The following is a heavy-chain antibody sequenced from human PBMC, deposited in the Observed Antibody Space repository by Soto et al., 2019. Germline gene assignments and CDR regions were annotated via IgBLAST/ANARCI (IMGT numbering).Heavy chain of an antibody. D-gene: IGHD2-15*01. CDR3: ARARQYCSGVRCYGPDFDY. V-gene: IGHV4-30-4*01. CDR1: GGSISSGDYY. Sequence: PSETLSLTCTVSGGSISSGDYYWSWIRQPPGKGLEWIGYIYYSGSTYYNPSLKSRVTISVDTSKNQFSLKLSSVTAADTAVYYCARARQYCSGVRCYGPDFDYWGQGTLVTVSS. J-gene: IGHJ4*02. CDR2: IYYSGST.